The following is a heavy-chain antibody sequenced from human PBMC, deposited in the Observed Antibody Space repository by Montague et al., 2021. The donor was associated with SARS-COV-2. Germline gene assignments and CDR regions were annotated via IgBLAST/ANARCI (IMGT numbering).Heavy chain of an antibody. J-gene: IGHJ4*02. CDR3: AGGQGPEAGYHFDY. CDR1: GFTFSHYA. CDR2: VSYDGDNK. D-gene: IGHD3-9*01. V-gene: IGHV3-30-3*01. Sequence: SLRLSFSASGFTFSHYAMNWVRQAPGKGLEWVAFVSYDGDNKFYAESVKGRFSISRDKSKNTLNLEVHSLRPDDTAVYYCAGGQGPEAGYHFDYWGQGTLVTVSS.